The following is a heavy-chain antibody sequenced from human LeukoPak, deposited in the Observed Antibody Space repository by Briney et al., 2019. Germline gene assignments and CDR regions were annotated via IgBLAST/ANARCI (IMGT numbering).Heavy chain of an antibody. V-gene: IGHV4-34*01. J-gene: IGHJ4*02. Sequence: SETLSLTCAVYGGSFSGYYWSWIRQPPGKGLEWIGEINHSGSTNYNPSLKSRVTISVDTSKNQFSLKLSSVTAADTAVYYCARDLPPYSSSSCPGYWGQGTLVTVSS. D-gene: IGHD6-6*01. CDR3: ARDLPPYSSSSCPGY. CDR1: GGSFSGYY. CDR2: INHSGST.